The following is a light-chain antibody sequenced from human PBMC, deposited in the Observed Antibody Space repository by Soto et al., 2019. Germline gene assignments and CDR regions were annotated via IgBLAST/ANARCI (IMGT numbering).Light chain of an antibody. CDR2: RAS. V-gene: IGKV3-15*01. CDR3: LQYHNLWA. J-gene: IGKJ1*01. CDR1: QNIYYN. Sequence: ILMTQSPGTVWVSPGESATLSCRASQNIYYNVAWYQHRPGQAPRLLIYRASTRAPGVPARFSGSGSGTEFTLTISSLQPEDFTVYSCLQYHNLWAFGQGTKVDIK.